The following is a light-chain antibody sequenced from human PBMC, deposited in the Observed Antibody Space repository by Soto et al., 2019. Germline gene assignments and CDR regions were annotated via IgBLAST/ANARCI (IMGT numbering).Light chain of an antibody. CDR1: QSVSSNH. CDR2: GAS. J-gene: IGKJ2*01. Sequence: EIVFTQSPGSLSLSPRERATLSCRASQSVSSNHLAWYQQKPGQAPRLIIYGASRRATGIPDRFSGSGSGTEFTLTISRLEPEDFEVDYCQQYGSSTYTFGQGTQVDIK. CDR3: QQYGSSTYT. V-gene: IGKV3-20*01.